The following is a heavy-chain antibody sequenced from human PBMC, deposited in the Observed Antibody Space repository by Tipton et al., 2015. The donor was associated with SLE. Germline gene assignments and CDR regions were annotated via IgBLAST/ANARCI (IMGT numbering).Heavy chain of an antibody. CDR2: INHSGST. V-gene: IGHV4-34*01. D-gene: IGHD2-15*01. CDR1: GGSFSGYY. Sequence: TLSLTCAVYGGSFSGYYWSWIRQPPGKGLEWIGEINHSGSTNYNPSLKSRFTISVDTSKNQFSLNLRSVTAADTAVYYCPRGPYCSVDSCYRGMDVWGQGTTVTVSS. CDR3: PRGPYCSVDSCYRGMDV. J-gene: IGHJ6*02.